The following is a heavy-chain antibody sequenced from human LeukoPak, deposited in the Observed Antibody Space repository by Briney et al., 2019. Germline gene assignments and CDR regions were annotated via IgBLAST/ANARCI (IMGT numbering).Heavy chain of an antibody. Sequence: ASETLSLTCTVSGGSISSGSYYWSWIRQPAGKGLEWIGEINHSGSTNYNPSLKSRVTIPVDTSKNQFSLKLSSVTAADTAVYYCARHSGAWGQGTLVTVSS. D-gene: IGHD3-10*01. CDR2: INHSGST. J-gene: IGHJ5*02. CDR3: ARHSGA. CDR1: GGSISSGSYY. V-gene: IGHV4-61*09.